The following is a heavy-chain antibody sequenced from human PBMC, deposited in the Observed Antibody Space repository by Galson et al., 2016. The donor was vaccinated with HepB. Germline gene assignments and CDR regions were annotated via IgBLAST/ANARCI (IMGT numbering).Heavy chain of an antibody. D-gene: IGHD2-21*02. V-gene: IGHV4-59*01. CDR3: ARGVTGTPYFDF. J-gene: IGHJ4*02. Sequence: ETLSLTCNVSGGSISSYFWSWVRQPPGKELEWIGYIYKTGNTNYSPSLQSRVTVSVDTSKNQFSLELRSMTAADTAISYCARGVTGTPYFDFWGQGALVTVSS. CDR2: IYKTGNT. CDR1: GGSISSYF.